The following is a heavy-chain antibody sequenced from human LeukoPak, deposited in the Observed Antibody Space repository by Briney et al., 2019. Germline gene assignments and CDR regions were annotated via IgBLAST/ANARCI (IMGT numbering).Heavy chain of an antibody. V-gene: IGHV4-59*01. D-gene: IGHD5-18*01. CDR2: IYYSGST. Sequence: PSETLSLTCTVSGGSISSYYWSWIRQPPGKGLEWIGYIYYSGSTNYNPSLKSRVTISVDTSKNQISLKLSSVTAADTAVYYCARSGYSYGYGYFQHWGQGTLVTVSS. CDR1: GGSISSYY. J-gene: IGHJ1*01. CDR3: ARSGYSYGYGYFQH.